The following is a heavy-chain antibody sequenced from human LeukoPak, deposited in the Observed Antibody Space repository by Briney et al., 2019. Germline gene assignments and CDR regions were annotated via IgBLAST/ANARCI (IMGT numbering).Heavy chain of an antibody. CDR1: GFTFSSYW. CDR2: INSDGSST. J-gene: IGHJ4*02. D-gene: IGHD3-22*01. CDR3: ARDPANYYDSSGYYYFDY. V-gene: IGHV3-74*01. Sequence: GGSLRLSCAASGFTFSSYWMHWVRQAPGKGLVWVSRINSDGSSTSYADSVKGRFTISRDNAKNSLYLQMNSLRAEDTAVYYCARDPANYYDSSGYYYFDYWGQGTLVTVSS.